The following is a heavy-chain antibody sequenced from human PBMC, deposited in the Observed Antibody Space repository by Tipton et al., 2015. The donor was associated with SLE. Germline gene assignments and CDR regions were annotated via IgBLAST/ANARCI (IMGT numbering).Heavy chain of an antibody. J-gene: IGHJ3*02. CDR2: INHSGST. Sequence: TLSLTCTVSGGSISSYYWSWIRQPPGKGLEWSGEINHSGSTNYNPSLKRRVTISVDTSKNQFSLKLSSVTAADTAVYYCARLLLISPTDAFDIWGQGTMVTVSS. CDR3: ARLLLISPTDAFDI. V-gene: IGHV4-34*01. CDR1: GGSISSYY.